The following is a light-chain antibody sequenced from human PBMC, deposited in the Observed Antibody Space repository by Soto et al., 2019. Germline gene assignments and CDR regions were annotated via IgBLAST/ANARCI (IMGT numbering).Light chain of an antibody. CDR3: LRYGDSPPAYT. Sequence: EIVMTQSPATLSVSPGETATLSCRASQSVSRNLAWYRQKPGQAPSLLIFGASNRATGIPDRFSGSGSGTDFTLTISRLEPEDCAVYYCLRYGDSPPAYTFGQGTKLEIK. J-gene: IGKJ2*01. CDR2: GAS. V-gene: IGKV3-20*01. CDR1: QSVSRN.